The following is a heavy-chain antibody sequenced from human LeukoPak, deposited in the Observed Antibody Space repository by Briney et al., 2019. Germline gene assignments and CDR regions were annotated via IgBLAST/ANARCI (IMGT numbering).Heavy chain of an antibody. Sequence: SETLSLTCTVSGGSISSGSYYWSWIRQPAGTGLEWIERIYTSGSTNYNPSLKSRVTISVDTSKNQFSLKLSSVTAADTAVYYCARERVTGYYYYYMDVWGKGTTVTVSS. V-gene: IGHV4-61*02. D-gene: IGHD3-10*01. CDR1: GGSISSGSYY. J-gene: IGHJ6*03. CDR2: IYTSGST. CDR3: ARERVTGYYYYYMDV.